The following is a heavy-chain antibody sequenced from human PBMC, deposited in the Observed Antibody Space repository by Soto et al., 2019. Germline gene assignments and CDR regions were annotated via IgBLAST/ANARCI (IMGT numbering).Heavy chain of an antibody. J-gene: IGHJ5*02. CDR3: APTRGYCSGGSCYPNWFDP. D-gene: IGHD2-15*01. V-gene: IGHV1-69*01. Sequence: QVQLVQSGAEVKKPGSSVKVSCKASGGTFSSYAISWVRQAPGQGLEWMGGIIPIFGTANYAQKFQGRVTITADESTSTAYRELSSLRSEDTAVYYCAPTRGYCSGGSCYPNWFDPWGQGTLVTVSS. CDR1: GGTFSSYA. CDR2: IIPIFGTA.